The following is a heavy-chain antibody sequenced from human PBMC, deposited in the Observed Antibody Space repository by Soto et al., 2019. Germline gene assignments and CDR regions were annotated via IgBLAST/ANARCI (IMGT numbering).Heavy chain of an antibody. CDR1: GFTFSSYA. Sequence: GGSLRLSCAASGFTFSSYAMHWVRQAPGKGLEWVAVISYDGSNKYYADSVKGRFTISRDNSKNTLYLQMNSLRAEDTAVYYCARDGAVLEWLFSYYYYGMDVWGQGTTVTVSS. J-gene: IGHJ6*02. CDR3: ARDGAVLEWLFSYYYYGMDV. CDR2: ISYDGSNK. D-gene: IGHD3-3*01. V-gene: IGHV3-30-3*01.